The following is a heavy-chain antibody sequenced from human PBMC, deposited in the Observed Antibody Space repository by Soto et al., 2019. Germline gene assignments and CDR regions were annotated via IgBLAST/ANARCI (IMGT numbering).Heavy chain of an antibody. CDR3: ARRPVDGYNHGGYFDY. CDR2: IYPGDSDT. CDR1: GYSFTSYW. J-gene: IGHJ4*02. V-gene: IGHV5-51*01. Sequence: PGESLKISCKGSGYSFTSYWIGWVRQMPGKGLEWMGIIYPGDSDTRYSPSFQGQVTISADKSISPAYLQWSSLKASDTAMYYCARRPVDGYNHGGYFDYWGQGTVVTVSS. D-gene: IGHD5-12*01.